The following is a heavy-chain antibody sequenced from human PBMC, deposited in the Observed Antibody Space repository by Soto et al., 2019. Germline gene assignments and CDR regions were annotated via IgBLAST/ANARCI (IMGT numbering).Heavy chain of an antibody. D-gene: IGHD1-26*01. CDR3: TTDAPKYSGTEY. J-gene: IGHJ4*02. V-gene: IGHV3-15*01. CDR2: IKSKIHGGPT. Sequence: EVQLVESGGGLVKPGGSLRLSCAVSGFTFNNAWMSWVRQAPGKGLQWVGHIKSKIHGGPTDYAAPVKGRFTISRDDSRDTVYLQMNSLKSEDTGVYYCTTDAPKYSGTEYWGQGTLVTVSS. CDR1: GFTFNNAW.